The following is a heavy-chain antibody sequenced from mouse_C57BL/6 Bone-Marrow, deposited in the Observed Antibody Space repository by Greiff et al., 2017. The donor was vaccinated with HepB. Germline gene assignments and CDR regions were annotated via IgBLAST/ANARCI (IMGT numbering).Heavy chain of an antibody. CDR3: ARDIYYDYDYAMDY. CDR2: ISSGSSTI. Sequence: EVQRVESGGGLVKPGGSLKLSCAASGFTFSDYGMHWVRQAPEKGLEWVAYISSGSSTIYYADTVKGRFTISRDNAKNTLFLQMTSLRSEDTAMYYCARDIYYDYDYAMDYWGQGTSVTVSS. CDR1: GFTFSDYG. J-gene: IGHJ4*01. D-gene: IGHD2-4*01. V-gene: IGHV5-17*01.